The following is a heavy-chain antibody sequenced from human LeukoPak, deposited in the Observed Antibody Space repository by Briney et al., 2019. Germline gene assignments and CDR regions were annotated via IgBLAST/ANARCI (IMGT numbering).Heavy chain of an antibody. D-gene: IGHD6-19*01. V-gene: IGHV3-30*03. CDR2: MSYDGSNK. J-gene: IGHJ4*02. Sequence: PGGSLRLSCAASGFTFSTSGMHWVRLTPGKGLEWVAVMSYDGSNKYYADSVEGRFTISRDNSKNTLYLQMNSLRVEDTAVYYCARGKDLQWLFYLDYWGQGTLVTVSS. CDR1: GFTFSTSG. CDR3: ARGKDLQWLFYLDY.